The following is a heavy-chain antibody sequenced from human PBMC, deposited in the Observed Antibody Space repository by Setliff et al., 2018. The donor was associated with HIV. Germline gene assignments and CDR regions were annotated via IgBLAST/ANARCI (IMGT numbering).Heavy chain of an antibody. D-gene: IGHD2-15*01. J-gene: IGHJ6*02. CDR2: ISPNFGHT. Sequence: GASVKVSCKASGYTFTTYGISWVRQAPGHGLEWMGWISPNFGHTNYAQNFLGRVTMTIDTSTSRAYMELRSLRSDDTAVYYCTTDDSYCSGGSCHTYYYYGMDVWGQGTTVTVSS. CDR1: GYTFTTYG. CDR3: TTDDSYCSGGSCHTYYYYGMDV. V-gene: IGHV1-18*01.